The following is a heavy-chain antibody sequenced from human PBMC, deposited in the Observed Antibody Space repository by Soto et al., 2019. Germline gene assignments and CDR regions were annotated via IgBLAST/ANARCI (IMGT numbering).Heavy chain of an antibody. D-gene: IGHD3-10*01. CDR2: IYYSGST. Sequence: PSETLSFTCTVSGGSMSSYYWSWIRQPPGKGLEWIGYIYYSGSTNYNPSLKSRVNMSVDTPKNRFSLKLSSVTAADTAVYYCARRGYGPGFPYYYGMDVWGQGTTVTVSS. CDR1: GGSMSSYY. CDR3: ARRGYGPGFPYYYGMDV. J-gene: IGHJ6*02. V-gene: IGHV4-59*01.